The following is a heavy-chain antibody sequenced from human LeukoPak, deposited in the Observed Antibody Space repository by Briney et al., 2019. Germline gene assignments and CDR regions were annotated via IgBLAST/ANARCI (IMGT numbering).Heavy chain of an antibody. D-gene: IGHD3-10*01. CDR3: ARDRGYYYYYMDV. J-gene: IGHJ6*03. CDR1: GGTFSSYA. Sequence: SVKVSCKASGGTFSSYATSWVRQAPGQGLEWMGRIIPIFGTANYAQKFQGRVTITTDESTSTAYMELSSLRSEDTAVYYCARDRGYYYYYMDVWGKGTTVTVSS. CDR2: IIPIFGTA. V-gene: IGHV1-69*05.